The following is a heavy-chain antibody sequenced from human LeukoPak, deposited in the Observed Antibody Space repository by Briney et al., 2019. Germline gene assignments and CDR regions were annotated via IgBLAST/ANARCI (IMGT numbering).Heavy chain of an antibody. CDR2: IYYSGST. CDR3: ARDRGIVGGMDY. CDR1: GGSISSYY. D-gene: IGHD1-26*01. J-gene: IGHJ4*02. Sequence: SETLSLTCTVSGGSISSYYWSWIRQPPGKGLEWIGYIYYSGSTNYNPSLKSRVTISIATSKNQFSLKLSSVTAADTAVYYCARDRGIVGGMDYWGQGTLVTVSS. V-gene: IGHV4-59*01.